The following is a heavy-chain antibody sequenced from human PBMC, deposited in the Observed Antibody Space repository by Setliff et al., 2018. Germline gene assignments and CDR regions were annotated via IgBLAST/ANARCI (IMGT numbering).Heavy chain of an antibody. Sequence: LRLSCAASGFPFSSYWMSWVRQAPGKGLEWVANIKQDGSEKYYVDSVKGRFSISRDNAKNSLYLQMNSLRAEDTAVYYCVRDGGEYWGQGTLVTVSS. D-gene: IGHD3-16*01. CDR3: VRDGGEY. J-gene: IGHJ4*02. V-gene: IGHV3-7*01. CDR1: GFPFSSYW. CDR2: IKQDGSEK.